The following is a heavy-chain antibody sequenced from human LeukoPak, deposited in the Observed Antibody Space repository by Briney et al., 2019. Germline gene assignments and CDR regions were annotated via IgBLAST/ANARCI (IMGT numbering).Heavy chain of an antibody. V-gene: IGHV1-2*02. CDR3: ARNGDSSSWYWDYFDY. D-gene: IGHD6-13*01. CDR1: GYTFTGYY. J-gene: IGHJ4*02. CDR2: INPNSGGT. Sequence: ASVKVSCKASGYTFTGYYIHWLRQAPGQGLEWMGWINPNSGGTNYAQKFQGRVTMNRDTSITTAYMELSRLRSDDTAVYYCARNGDSSSWYWDYFDYWGQGTLVTVSS.